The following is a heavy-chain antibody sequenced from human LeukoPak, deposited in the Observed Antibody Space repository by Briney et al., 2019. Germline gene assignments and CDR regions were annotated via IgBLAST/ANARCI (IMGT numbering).Heavy chain of an antibody. D-gene: IGHD3-22*01. J-gene: IGHJ4*02. CDR3: ARASQPYYYDSSGYLDY. Sequence: PGGSLRLSCAASGFTFRSYWMHWVPQPPARGRVEGSRINSDGSSTSYADSVKGRFTISRENAKNTLYLQMNSLRAEDTAVYYCARASQPYYYDSSGYLDYWGQGTLVTVSS. CDR1: GFTFRSYW. V-gene: IGHV3-74*01. CDR2: INSDGSST.